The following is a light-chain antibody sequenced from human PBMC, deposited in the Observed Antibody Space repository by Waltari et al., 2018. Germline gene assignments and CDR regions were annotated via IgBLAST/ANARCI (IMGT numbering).Light chain of an antibody. CDR3: NSRATSGDLVF. Sequence: SSELTQDPAVSVALGQTVEITCQGDRVRNNHASWYQQKPGQAPVRVIFGKNNRPSTIPDRFSASSSGNTASLTITGAQAEDEADYYCNSRATSGDLVFFGGGTKLTVL. CDR2: GKN. V-gene: IGLV3-19*01. J-gene: IGLJ2*01. CDR1: RVRNNH.